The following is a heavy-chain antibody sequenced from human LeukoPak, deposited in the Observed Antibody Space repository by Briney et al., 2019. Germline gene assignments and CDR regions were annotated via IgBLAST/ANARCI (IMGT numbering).Heavy chain of an antibody. V-gene: IGHV5-51*01. CDR1: GYSFTSYW. Sequence: GESLKISCQGSGYSFTSYWIGWVRQMPGKGLEWMGIIYPGDSDTRYSPSFQGQVTISADKSISTAYLQWSSLKASDTAMYYCARAGWYSSSWYYFGPWGQGTLITVSS. CDR3: ARAGWYSSSWYYFGP. CDR2: IYPGDSDT. J-gene: IGHJ5*02. D-gene: IGHD6-13*01.